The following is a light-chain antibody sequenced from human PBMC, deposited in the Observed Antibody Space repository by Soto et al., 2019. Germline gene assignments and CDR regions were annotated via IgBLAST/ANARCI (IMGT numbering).Light chain of an antibody. CDR1: QSVRTF. J-gene: IGKJ4*01. CDR2: DAS. Sequence: EIVLTQSPATLSLSPGERATLSCRASQSVRTFLAWYQQKPGQAPRLLIYDASKRATGIPDRFSGSGSGTDFTLTISSLEPEDFAVYYYQQRSTWPPALSFGGGTKVEI. CDR3: QQRSTWPPALS. V-gene: IGKV3-11*01.